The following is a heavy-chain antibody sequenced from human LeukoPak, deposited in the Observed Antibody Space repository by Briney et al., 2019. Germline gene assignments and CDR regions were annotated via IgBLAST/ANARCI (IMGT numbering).Heavy chain of an antibody. V-gene: IGHV3-23*01. CDR2: ISGSGGST. Sequence: GGSLRLSCAASGLTFSSYAMSWVRQAPGKGLEWVSAISGSGGSTYYADSVKGRFTISRDNSKNTLYLQMNRLRAEDTAVYDCAKGGSSWYRWFDPWGQGTLVTVSS. D-gene: IGHD6-13*01. J-gene: IGHJ5*02. CDR3: AKGGSSWYRWFDP. CDR1: GLTFSSYA.